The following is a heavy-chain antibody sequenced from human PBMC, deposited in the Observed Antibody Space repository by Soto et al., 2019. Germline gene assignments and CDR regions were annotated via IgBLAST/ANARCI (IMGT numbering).Heavy chain of an antibody. Sequence: GGSLRLSCAASGFTFSSYGMHWVRQAPGKGLEWVAVIWYDGSNKYYADSVKGRFTISRDNSKNTLYLQMNSLRAEDTAVYYCARDLEAGSSAFYNWFDPWGQGTLVTVSS. J-gene: IGHJ5*02. CDR2: IWYDGSNK. V-gene: IGHV3-33*01. CDR3: ARDLEAGSSAFYNWFDP. CDR1: GFTFSSYG. D-gene: IGHD6-6*01.